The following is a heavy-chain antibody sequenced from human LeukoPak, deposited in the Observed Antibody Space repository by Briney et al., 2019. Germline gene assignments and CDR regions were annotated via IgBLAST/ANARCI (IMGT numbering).Heavy chain of an antibody. J-gene: IGHJ4*02. CDR2: IWNGGSDK. Sequence: PGGSLRLSCAASGFTISAYGMHWVRQAPGKGLERVGIIWNGGSDKYYGDSVKGRFTISRDNSKNTLYLQMDSLRAEDTAVYYCARAWGSGCFIPDYWGQGALVTVSS. CDR3: ARAWGSGCFIPDY. V-gene: IGHV3-33*01. CDR1: GFTISAYG. D-gene: IGHD2-21*02.